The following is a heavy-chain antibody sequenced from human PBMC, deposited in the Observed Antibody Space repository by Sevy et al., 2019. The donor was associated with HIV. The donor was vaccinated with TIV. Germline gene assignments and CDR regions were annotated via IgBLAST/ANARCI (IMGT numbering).Heavy chain of an antibody. CDR1: GGSISSGGYY. V-gene: IGHV4-31*03. J-gene: IGHJ4*02. CDR2: IYYSGST. CDR3: ARARFGEFSYYFDY. D-gene: IGHD3-10*01. Sequence: SEPLSLTCTVSGGSISSGGYYWSWIRQHPGKGLEWIGYIYYSGSTYYNPSLKSRVTISVDTAKNQFSLKLSSVTAADTAVYYCARARFGEFSYYFDYWGQGTLVTVSS.